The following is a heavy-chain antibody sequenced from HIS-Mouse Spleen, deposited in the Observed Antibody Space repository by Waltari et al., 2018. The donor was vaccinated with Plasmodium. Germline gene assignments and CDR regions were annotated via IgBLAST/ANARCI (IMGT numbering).Heavy chain of an antibody. CDR2: ISYDGSNK. CDR3: ARDPFYVDTAMVLDC. V-gene: IGHV3-30*04. CDR1: GFTFSSYA. Sequence: QVQLVESGGGVVQPGRSLRLSCAASGFTFSSYAMHWVRQAPGKGLEGVAVISYDGSNKYYADSVKGRFTISRDNSKNTLYLQMNSLRAEDTAVYYCARDPFYVDTAMVLDCWGQGTLVTVSS. J-gene: IGHJ4*02. D-gene: IGHD5-18*01.